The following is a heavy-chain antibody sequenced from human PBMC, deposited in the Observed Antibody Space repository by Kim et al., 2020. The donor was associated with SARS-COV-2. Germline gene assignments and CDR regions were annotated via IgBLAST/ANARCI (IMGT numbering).Heavy chain of an antibody. Sequence: GGSLRLSCAASGFTFSSYAMNWVRKFPGKGLEWVSGISASGGSTYYADSVKGRFTISRDRSTKTLYLQMDSLRVEDTALYYCAKDRGWGFGLNGMDVWGQGTTVTVSS. CDR1: GFTFSSYA. CDR2: ISASGGST. V-gene: IGHV3-23*01. J-gene: IGHJ6*02. D-gene: IGHD3-10*01. CDR3: AKDRGWGFGLNGMDV.